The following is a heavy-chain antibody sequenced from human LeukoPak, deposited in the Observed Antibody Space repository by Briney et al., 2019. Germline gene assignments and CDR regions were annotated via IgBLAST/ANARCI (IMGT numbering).Heavy chain of an antibody. CDR1: GSSINGYY. CDR2: IYYSGST. Sequence: SETLSVTCNVSGSSINGYYWSWIRQPPGKGLEWIGYIYYSGSTTYNPSLKSRVSISVDTSKNQFYMRLNSVAATDTAVYYCARHRGHYNAHDAFGIWGQGTLVTVSS. D-gene: IGHD1-14*01. CDR3: ARHRGHYNAHDAFGI. V-gene: IGHV4-59*08. J-gene: IGHJ3*02.